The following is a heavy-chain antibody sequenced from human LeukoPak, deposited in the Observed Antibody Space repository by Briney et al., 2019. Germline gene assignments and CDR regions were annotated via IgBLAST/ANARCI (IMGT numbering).Heavy chain of an antibody. CDR3: ARGPYSYDSSGAFDI. J-gene: IGHJ3*02. CDR1: GDSISSGDYY. CDR2: ISSSGST. Sequence: SQTLSLTCTVSGDSISSGDYYWSWIRQPAGNELEWIGRISSSGSTNYNPSLKSRVTISVDTSKNQFSLKLSSVTAADTAVYFCARGPYSYDSSGAFDIWGQGTMVTVSS. V-gene: IGHV4-61*02. D-gene: IGHD3-22*01.